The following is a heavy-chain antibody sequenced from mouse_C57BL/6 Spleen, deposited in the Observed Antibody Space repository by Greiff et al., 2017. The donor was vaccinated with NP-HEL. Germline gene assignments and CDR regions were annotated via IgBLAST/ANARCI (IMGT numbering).Heavy chain of an antibody. CDR2: ISSGSSTI. D-gene: IGHD1-1*01. CDR3: ARGDYYGSSPAY. V-gene: IGHV5-17*01. Sequence: DVKLVESGGGLVKPGGSLKLSCAASGFTFSDYGMHWVRQAPEKGLEWVAYISSGSSTIYYADTVKGRFTISRDNAKNTLFLQMTSLRSEDTAMYYCARGDYYGSSPAYWGQGTLVTVSA. J-gene: IGHJ3*01. CDR1: GFTFSDYG.